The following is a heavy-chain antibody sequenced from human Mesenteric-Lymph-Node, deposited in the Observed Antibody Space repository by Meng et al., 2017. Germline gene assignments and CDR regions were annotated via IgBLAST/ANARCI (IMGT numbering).Heavy chain of an antibody. J-gene: IGHJ4*02. D-gene: IGHD2-15*01. CDR1: GGTFSSYA. CDR3: ARAYCSGGSCYWGYYFDY. Sequence: SVKVSCKASGGTFSSYAISWVRQAPGQGLEWMGGIIPIFGTANYAQKFQGRVTITADESTSTAYMELSSLRSEDTAVYYCARAYCSGGSCYWGYYFDYWDQGTLVTVSS. V-gene: IGHV1-69*13. CDR2: IIPIFGTA.